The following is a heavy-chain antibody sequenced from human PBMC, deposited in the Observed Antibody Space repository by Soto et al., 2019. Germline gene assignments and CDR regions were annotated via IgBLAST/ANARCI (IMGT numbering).Heavy chain of an antibody. CDR2: VYFSATT. Sequence: SETLSLTCTVSGGSISSSTYYWGWIRQPPGKGLEWIGSVYFSATTYYNPSLKSRLTFSEDTSKNLLSLKLSSVTAADTAVYYCARHGLSSSGWTAAGFDYWGQGIVVTVSS. CDR1: GGSISSSTYY. J-gene: IGHJ4*02. CDR3: ARHGLSSSGWTAAGFDY. V-gene: IGHV4-39*01. D-gene: IGHD6-19*01.